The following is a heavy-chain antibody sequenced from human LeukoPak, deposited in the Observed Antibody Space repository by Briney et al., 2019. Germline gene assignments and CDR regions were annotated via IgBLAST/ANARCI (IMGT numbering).Heavy chain of an antibody. CDR2: IYHSGTT. D-gene: IGHD3-22*01. J-gene: IGHJ1*01. V-gene: IGHV4-30-2*01. Sequence: SETLSLTCTVSGGSISSGGYYWSWIRQPPGKGLEWIGYIYHSGTTNFNPSLKSRLTLSTDESKNQFSLKLSSVTAADTAVYYCARLGLYDARGYYYVWGQGTLVTVSS. CDR3: ARLGLYDARGYYYV. CDR1: GGSISSGGYY.